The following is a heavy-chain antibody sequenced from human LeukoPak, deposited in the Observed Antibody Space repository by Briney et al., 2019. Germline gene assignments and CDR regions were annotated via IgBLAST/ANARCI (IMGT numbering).Heavy chain of an antibody. CDR1: GGTFSSYA. Sequence: SVKVSCKASGGTFSSYAISWVRQAPGQGLEWMGGIIPIFGTANYAQKFQGRVTITADESTSTAYMELGSLRSEDTAVYYCARALDTAMGRKNYYYYYGMDVWGQGTTVTVSS. CDR2: IIPIFGTA. V-gene: IGHV1-69*13. CDR3: ARALDTAMGRKNYYYYYGMDV. D-gene: IGHD5-18*01. J-gene: IGHJ6*02.